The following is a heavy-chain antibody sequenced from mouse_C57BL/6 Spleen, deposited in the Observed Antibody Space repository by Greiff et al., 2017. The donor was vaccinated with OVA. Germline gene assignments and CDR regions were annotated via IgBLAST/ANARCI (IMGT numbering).Heavy chain of an antibody. CDR2: IDPSDSYT. V-gene: IGHV1-59*01. CDR3: ASHYYGSSPVGYFDV. CDR1: GYTFTSYW. D-gene: IGHD1-1*01. J-gene: IGHJ1*03. Sequence: VQLQQPGAELVRPGTSVKLSCKASGYTFTSYWMHWVKQRPGQGLEWIGVIDPSDSYTNYNQKFKGKATLTVDTSSSTAYMQLSSLTSEDSAVYYCASHYYGSSPVGYFDVWGTGTTVTVSS.